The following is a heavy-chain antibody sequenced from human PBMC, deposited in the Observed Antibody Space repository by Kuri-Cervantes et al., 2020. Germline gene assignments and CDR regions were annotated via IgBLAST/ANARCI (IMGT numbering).Heavy chain of an antibody. D-gene: IGHD6-19*01. J-gene: IGHJ4*02. Sequence: SETLSLTCTVSGGSISSYYWSWIRKPPGKGLEWIGYIYYSGSTNYNPSLKSRVTISVDTSKNQFSLKLSSVTAADTAVYYCARESEVAASFDFWGQGTLVTVSS. CDR2: IYYSGST. CDR1: GGSISSYY. CDR3: ARESEVAASFDF. V-gene: IGHV4-59*01.